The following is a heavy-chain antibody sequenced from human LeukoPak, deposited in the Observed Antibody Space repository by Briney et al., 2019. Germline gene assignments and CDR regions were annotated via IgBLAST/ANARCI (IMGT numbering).Heavy chain of an antibody. CDR2: IYTSGST. Sequence: SQTLSLTCTVSGGSISSGSYYWSWIRQPAGKGLEWIGRIYTSGSTNYNPSLKSRVTISVVTSKNQFSLKLSSVTAADTAVYYCARRLLGYCSGGSCYSGYFQHWGQGTPVTVSS. CDR1: GGSISSGSYY. D-gene: IGHD2-15*01. J-gene: IGHJ1*01. V-gene: IGHV4-61*02. CDR3: ARRLLGYCSGGSCYSGYFQH.